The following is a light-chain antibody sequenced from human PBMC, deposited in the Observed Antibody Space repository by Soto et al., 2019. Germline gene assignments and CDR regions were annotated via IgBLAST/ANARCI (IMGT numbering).Light chain of an antibody. CDR1: QSIGRW. Sequence: IRMTQSPATLSASVGDRVTITCRASQSIGRWLAWYQQKPGKAPKVLIYDASTLKSGVPSRFSGSGSGTDFTLTISSLQPDDFAIYYCQQYNSYWTFGQGTKVDVK. CDR2: DAS. V-gene: IGKV1-5*01. J-gene: IGKJ1*01. CDR3: QQYNSYWT.